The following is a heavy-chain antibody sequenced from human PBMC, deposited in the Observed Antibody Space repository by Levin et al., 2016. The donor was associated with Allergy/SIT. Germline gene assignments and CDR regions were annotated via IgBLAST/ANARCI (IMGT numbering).Heavy chain of an antibody. CDR2: IDLSDSYI. CDR1: GNSFTSHW. V-gene: IGHV5-10-1*01. D-gene: IGHD7-27*01. CDR3: ARHYPLGWFHP. Sequence: GESLKISCKDSGNSFTSHWISWVRQMPGKGLEWMGAIDLSDSYIDYSPSFQGHVTISADRSVSTVYLQWTSLKASDSAIYYCARHYPLGWFHPWGQGTLVTVSS. J-gene: IGHJ5*02.